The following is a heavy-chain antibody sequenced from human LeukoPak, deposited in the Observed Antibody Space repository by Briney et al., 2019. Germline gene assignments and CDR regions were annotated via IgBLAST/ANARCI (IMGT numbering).Heavy chain of an antibody. D-gene: IGHD6-13*01. J-gene: IGHJ4*02. Sequence: PSETLSLTCTVSGGSISSYYWSWIRQPTGKGLEWIGYIYYRGSTKYNPSLKSRVTISVDTSKNQFSLKLSSVTAADTAVYYCARDRRYSSSWVFDYWGQGTLVTVSS. CDR2: IYYRGST. V-gene: IGHV4-59*01. CDR1: GGSISSYY. CDR3: ARDRRYSSSWVFDY.